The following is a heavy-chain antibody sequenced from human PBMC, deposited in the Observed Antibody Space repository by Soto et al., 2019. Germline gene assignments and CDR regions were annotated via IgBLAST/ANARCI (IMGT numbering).Heavy chain of an antibody. V-gene: IGHV3-23*01. D-gene: IGHD4-17*01. J-gene: IGHJ6*02. CDR2: VATNVTNR. CDR1: GITFNTYA. CDR3: AADYLRLNSLTGHFYYLGMDV. Sequence: PGGSLRLSCAACGITFNTYAISWVREAPWKGLEWVSTVATNVTNRHYAAFVKGRFTISRDNSKNTLSLQMNSLRVEDTAIYYCAADYLRLNSLTGHFYYLGMDVWGQRNAVTVSS.